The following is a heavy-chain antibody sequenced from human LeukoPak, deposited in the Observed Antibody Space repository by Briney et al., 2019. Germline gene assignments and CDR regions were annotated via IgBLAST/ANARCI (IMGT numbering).Heavy chain of an antibody. Sequence: SETLSLTCAIYGGSFSGYFWSWFRQPPGKGLEWIGEINRSGSTNYNSSLSLKSRVTISVDTSKNQFSLKLSSVTAADTAVYYCARGTYCSSTSCPIDYWGQGTLVAVSS. CDR2: INRSGST. CDR3: ARGTYCSSTSCPIDY. D-gene: IGHD2-2*01. V-gene: IGHV4-34*01. J-gene: IGHJ4*02. CDR1: GGSFSGYF.